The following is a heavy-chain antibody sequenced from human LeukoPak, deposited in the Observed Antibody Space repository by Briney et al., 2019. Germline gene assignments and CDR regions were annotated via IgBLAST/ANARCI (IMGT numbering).Heavy chain of an antibody. V-gene: IGHV3-30*18. CDR2: ISYDGSNK. CDR1: GFTFSSYV. Sequence: ARGSLRRSCATPGFTFSSYVIHRVRQAPGKWPECVALISYDGSNKYYEDSVKGRFTIYRDNSKTTLYLQLNRLRAEDTAVYYCAKEGRCSGGGCYWSQHWGQGTLVAVSS. CDR3: AKEGRCSGGGCYWSQH. D-gene: IGHD2-15*01. J-gene: IGHJ1*01.